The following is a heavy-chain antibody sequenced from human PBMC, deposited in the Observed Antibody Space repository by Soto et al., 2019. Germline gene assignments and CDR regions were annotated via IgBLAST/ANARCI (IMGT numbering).Heavy chain of an antibody. CDR3: ARDPVAVTYFDY. D-gene: IGHD6-19*01. V-gene: IGHV1-18*01. CDR2: INGYNGNT. CDR1: GYTFTTYG. Sequence: QVQLVQSGAEVKKPGASVKVSCKASGYTFTTYGISWVRQAPGQGLEWMGWINGYNGNTNYAQKLQGRVTMTTDTSTSTAYMEMRSLRSDDTAVYYCARDPVAVTYFDYWGHGTLVTVSS. J-gene: IGHJ4*01.